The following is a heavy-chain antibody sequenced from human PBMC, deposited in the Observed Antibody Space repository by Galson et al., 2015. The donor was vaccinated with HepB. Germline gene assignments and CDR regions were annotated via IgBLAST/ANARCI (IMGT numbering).Heavy chain of an antibody. CDR1: GGSISRDY. CDR3: ARGLGTAVAGTWRFDY. D-gene: IGHD6-19*01. J-gene: IGHJ4*02. V-gene: IGHV4-59*01. CDR2: IYNGVST. Sequence: SETLSLTCSVSGGSISRDYWSWIRRPPGKGLEWIGYIYNGVSTNYYPSLQSRVTISADTSKSQFSLILNSVTPADTAEYYCARGLGTAVAGTWRFDYWGQGALVTVAS.